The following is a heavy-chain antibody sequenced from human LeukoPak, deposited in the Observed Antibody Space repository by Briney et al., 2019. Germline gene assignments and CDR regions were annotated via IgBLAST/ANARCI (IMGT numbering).Heavy chain of an antibody. Sequence: SETLSLTCTVSGGSISSYYWSWIRQPPGKGLEWIGYIYYSGSTNYNPSLKSRVTISVDTSKIQFSLKLSSVTAADTAVYYCARSLRAAASLYYYYMDVWGKGTTVTVSS. CDR2: IYYSGST. D-gene: IGHD3-16*02. V-gene: IGHV4-59*01. J-gene: IGHJ6*03. CDR1: GGSISSYY. CDR3: ARSLRAAASLYYYYMDV.